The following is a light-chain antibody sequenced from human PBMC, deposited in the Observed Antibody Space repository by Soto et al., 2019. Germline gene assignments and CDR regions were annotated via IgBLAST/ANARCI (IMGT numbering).Light chain of an antibody. V-gene: IGKV3-11*01. CDR1: QSVRSS. CDR2: DAS. J-gene: IGKJ3*01. Sequence: EIVLTQSPDTLSLSPGERGTISCRASQSVRSSLAWYQQRPGQAPRLLIYDASNRATGIPARFSGSGSGTDFTLTISSLEPEDFAVYYCQQRSNWPPEVTFGPGTKVDIK. CDR3: QQRSNWPPEVT.